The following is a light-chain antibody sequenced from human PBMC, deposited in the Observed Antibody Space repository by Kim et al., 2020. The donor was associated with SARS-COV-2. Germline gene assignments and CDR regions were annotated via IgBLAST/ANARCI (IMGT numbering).Light chain of an antibody. V-gene: IGKV4-1*01. CDR1: QSVLYSSKNY. J-gene: IGKJ4*01. Sequence: DIVMTQSPDSLAVSLGERATINCKSSQSVLYSSKNYLAWYQQKPGQPPKLLIYWASTRESGVPDRFSGSGSGTDFTLTISSLQAEDVAVYYCQQYYSSPLTFGGGTKVDIK. CDR2: WAS. CDR3: QQYYSSPLT.